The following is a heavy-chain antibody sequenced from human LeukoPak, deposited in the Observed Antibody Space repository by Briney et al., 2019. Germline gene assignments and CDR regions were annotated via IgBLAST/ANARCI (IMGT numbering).Heavy chain of an antibody. CDR1: GFTFSSYS. V-gene: IGHV3-74*01. CDR3: ATWWEGIAAQEFIL. D-gene: IGHD6-13*01. CDR2: INSDGSST. J-gene: IGHJ4*02. Sequence: PGGSLRLSCAASGFTFSSYSMHWVRRAPGKGLVWVSRINSDGSSTSYADSVKGRFTISRDNAKNTLYLQMNSLRAEDTAVYYCATWWEGIAAQEFILWGQGTLVTVSS.